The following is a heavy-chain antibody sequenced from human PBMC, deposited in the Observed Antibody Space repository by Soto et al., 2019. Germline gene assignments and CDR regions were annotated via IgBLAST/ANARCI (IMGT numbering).Heavy chain of an antibody. V-gene: IGHV3-13*01. CDR3: ERRRENYYYYGMDV. CDR2: IGTAGDT. CDR1: GFTFSSYD. J-gene: IGHJ6*04. Sequence: PGGSLRLSCAASGFTFSSYDMHWVRQATGKGLEWVSAIGTAGDTYYPGSVKGRFTISRENAKNSLYLQMNSLRAEDTAVYYCERRRENYYYYGMDVGGKGTTVTVSS.